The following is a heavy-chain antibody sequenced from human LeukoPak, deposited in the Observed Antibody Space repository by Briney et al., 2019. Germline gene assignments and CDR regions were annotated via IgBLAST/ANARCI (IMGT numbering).Heavy chain of an antibody. CDR1: GFTFSSYS. Sequence: GGSLRLSCAAAGFTFSSYSMHWGRQAPGTGLVWVSHINPDGSNTHYADSVKGRFTIPRDNAKNTVFLQMSSLRAEDTAVYYCCIMGTGTPYWGQGTLVTVSS. J-gene: IGHJ4*02. V-gene: IGHV3-74*01. CDR3: CIMGTGTPY. CDR2: INPDGSNT. D-gene: IGHD1-7*01.